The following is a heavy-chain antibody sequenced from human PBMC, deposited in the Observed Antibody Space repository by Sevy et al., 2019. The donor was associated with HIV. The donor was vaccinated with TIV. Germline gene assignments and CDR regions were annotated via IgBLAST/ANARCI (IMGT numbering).Heavy chain of an antibody. V-gene: IGHV3-30*04. CDR1: GFTFSDYT. D-gene: IGHD3-10*01. Sequence: GGSLRLSCAASGFTFSDYTINWVRQAPGKGLEWVSVISYDGSRTSYADSVKGRFTISRDNSKNTLFLQMNSLRAEDTAVYYCTRVRGLLGWFDSWGQGTLVTVSS. CDR2: ISYDGSRT. CDR3: TRVRGLLGWFDS. J-gene: IGHJ5*01.